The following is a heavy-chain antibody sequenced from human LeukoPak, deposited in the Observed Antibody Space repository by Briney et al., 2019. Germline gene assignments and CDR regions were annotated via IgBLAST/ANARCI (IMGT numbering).Heavy chain of an antibody. V-gene: IGHV4-61*09. CDR1: GGSISSGSYY. J-gene: IGHJ3*02. CDR3: ASFDCSSTSCRPYDAFDI. D-gene: IGHD2-2*01. Sequence: SQTLSLTCTVSGGSISSGSYYWSWIRQPAGKGLEWIGHFYTSGSTDYNPSLKSRVTISVDTSKNHFSLRLSSVTAADTAVYYCASFDCSSTSCRPYDAFDIWGQGTMVTVSS. CDR2: FYTSGST.